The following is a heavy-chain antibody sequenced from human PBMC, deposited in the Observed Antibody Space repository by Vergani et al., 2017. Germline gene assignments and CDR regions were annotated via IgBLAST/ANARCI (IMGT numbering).Heavy chain of an antibody. J-gene: IGHJ6*02. Sequence: EVQLLESGGGLVQPGGSLRLSCAASGFTFSSYAMSWVRQAPGKGLEWVSAISGSGGSTYYADSVKGRFTISRDNSKNTLYLQMNSLRAEDTAVYYCARPKALYCSVGSCYPPPYYYYGMDVWGQGTTVTVSS. D-gene: IGHD2-15*01. CDR2: ISGSGGST. CDR1: GFTFSSYA. CDR3: ARPKALYCSVGSCYPPPYYYYGMDV. V-gene: IGHV3-23*01.